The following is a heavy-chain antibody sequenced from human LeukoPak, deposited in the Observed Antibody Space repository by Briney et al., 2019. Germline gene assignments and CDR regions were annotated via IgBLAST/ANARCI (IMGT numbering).Heavy chain of an antibody. CDR3: ASYGLPDPNKKWELLPFDY. D-gene: IGHD1-26*01. J-gene: IGHJ4*02. V-gene: IGHV4-59*01. CDR1: GGSISGYY. CDR2: LYYMRGA. Sequence: SETLSLTCTVSGGSISGYYWSWSRQPPGKGVEWIGNLYYMRGAWYKSSLKSQVTTSVDTSRNEFSLKLSSVTAADTAVYYCASYGLPDPNKKWELLPFDYWGQGTLVTVSS.